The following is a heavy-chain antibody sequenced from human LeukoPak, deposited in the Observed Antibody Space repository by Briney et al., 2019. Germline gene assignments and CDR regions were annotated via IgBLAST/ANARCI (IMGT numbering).Heavy chain of an antibody. Sequence: GGSLRLSCAASGFTFSSYAIHWVRQAPGKGLEWVALISYDGSNKYYADSVKGRFTISRDNSKNTVDLQMSSLRAEDTAVYYCARGSSSSWAYLDYWGQGSLVTVSS. CDR1: GFTFSSYA. CDR3: ARGSSSSWAYLDY. V-gene: IGHV3-30*15. J-gene: IGHJ4*02. D-gene: IGHD2-2*01. CDR2: ISYDGSNK.